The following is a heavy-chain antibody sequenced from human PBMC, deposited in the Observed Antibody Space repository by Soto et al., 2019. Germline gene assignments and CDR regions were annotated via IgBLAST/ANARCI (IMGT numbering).Heavy chain of an antibody. CDR1: GGSISSYY. CDR2: IYDSGST. CDR3: ARTASSGWVGY. Sequence: QVQLQESGPGLVKSSETLSLACAVSGGSISSYYWSWIRQPPGKGLEWIGYIYDSGSTNYNPSLKSRVTISVDTSKNQFSLNLSSVTAADTAVYYCARTASSGWVGYWGQGTLVSVSS. D-gene: IGHD6-19*01. V-gene: IGHV4-59*01. J-gene: IGHJ4*02.